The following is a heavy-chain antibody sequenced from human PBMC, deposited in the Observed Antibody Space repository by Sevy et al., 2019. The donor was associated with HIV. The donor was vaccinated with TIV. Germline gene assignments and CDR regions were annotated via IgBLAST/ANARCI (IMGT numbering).Heavy chain of an antibody. CDR3: ARVLRVVRIDYFDY. Sequence: GGSLRLSCAASAFNFSIYGMNWVRQAPGKGLEWVSSISGRSSYIYNADSVKGRFTISRDNAKNSLYLQMNSLRAEDTAVYYCARVLRVVRIDYFDYWGQGTLVTVSS. CDR1: AFNFSIYG. D-gene: IGHD2-2*01. V-gene: IGHV3-21*01. J-gene: IGHJ4*02. CDR2: ISGRSSYI.